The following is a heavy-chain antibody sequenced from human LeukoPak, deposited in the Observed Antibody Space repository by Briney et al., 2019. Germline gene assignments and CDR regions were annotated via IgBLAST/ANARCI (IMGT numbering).Heavy chain of an antibody. J-gene: IGHJ4*02. CDR1: GYNFTNFW. Sequence: GESLKISCKASGYNFTNFWIGWVRQMPGKGLEWMGIIYPGDSENRNSPSFQGQVTISVDKSINTAYLQWSSLKASDTAMYYCARQMHRFDSDHFSGFYGGFDSWGQGTLVTVSS. D-gene: IGHD3-22*01. V-gene: IGHV5-51*01. CDR3: ARQMHRFDSDHFSGFYGGFDS. CDR2: IYPGDSEN.